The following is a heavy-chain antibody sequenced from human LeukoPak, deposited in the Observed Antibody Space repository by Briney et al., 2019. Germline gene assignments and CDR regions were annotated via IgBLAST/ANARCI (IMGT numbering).Heavy chain of an antibody. D-gene: IGHD1-26*01. CDR3: ARGPSPSGSYDSDY. V-gene: IGHV3-48*02. CDR2: TSTSSTTI. J-gene: IGHJ4*02. CDR1: GFTFSSYS. Sequence: GSLRLSCTASGFTFSSYSMNWVRQAPGKGLEGVSYTSTSSTTIYYADSVKGRFTISRDNAKNSLYLQMNSLRDEDTAVYYCARGPSPSGSYDSDYWGQGTLVTVSS.